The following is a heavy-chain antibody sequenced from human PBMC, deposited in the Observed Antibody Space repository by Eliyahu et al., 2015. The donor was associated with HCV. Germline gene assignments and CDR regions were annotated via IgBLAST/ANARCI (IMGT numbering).Heavy chain of an antibody. CDR2: INPNXGVK. V-gene: IGHV1-2*06. D-gene: IGHD6-6*01. Sequence: QVQLLXSGAXVKKPGASVKVSCXASGYTFTNYYMHWXRQAPGXGLXWMGRINPNXGVKNFAQKFQDRVTMTSDTSISTAYLELIRLTSDDTAEYYCARGSIAARSHLDLWGQGTTVTVSS. CDR1: GYTFTNYY. J-gene: IGHJ6*02. CDR3: ARGSIAARSHLDL.